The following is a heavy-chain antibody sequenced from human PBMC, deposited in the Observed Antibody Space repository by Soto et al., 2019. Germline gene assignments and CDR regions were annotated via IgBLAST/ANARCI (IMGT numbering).Heavy chain of an antibody. J-gene: IGHJ5*02. V-gene: IGHV3-20*04. CDR3: ARDVVVITTYNWFDP. D-gene: IGHD3-22*01. Sequence: PGGSLRLSCAASGFTFDDYGMSWVRQAPGKGLEWVSGINWNGGSTGYADSVKGRFTISRDNAKNSLYLQMNSLRAEDTALYYYARDVVVITTYNWFDPWGQGTLVTVSS. CDR2: INWNGGST. CDR1: GFTFDDYG.